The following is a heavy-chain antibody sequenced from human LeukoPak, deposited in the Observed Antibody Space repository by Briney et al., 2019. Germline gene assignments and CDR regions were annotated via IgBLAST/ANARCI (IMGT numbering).Heavy chain of an antibody. V-gene: IGHV1-2*02. Sequence: ASVKVSCKASGYTFTDYYMHWVRQAPGQGLEWMGWIKPNSGVTNYAQKFQGRVTITRNTSISTAYMELSRLRSDDTAVYYCARGGYCGGDCYYQFDYWGQGTLVTVSS. CDR3: ARGGYCGGDCYYQFDY. CDR2: IKPNSGVT. J-gene: IGHJ4*02. CDR1: GYTFTDYY. D-gene: IGHD2-21*02.